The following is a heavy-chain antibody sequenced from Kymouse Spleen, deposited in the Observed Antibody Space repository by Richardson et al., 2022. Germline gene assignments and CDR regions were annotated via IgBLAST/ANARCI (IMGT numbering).Heavy chain of an antibody. CDR2: IGTAGDT. CDR3: ARGGWNYGRYYYYYGMDV. J-gene: IGHJ6*02. CDR1: GFTFSSYD. Sequence: EVQLVESGGGLVQPGGSLRLSCAASGFTFSSYDMHWVRQATGKGLEWVSAIGTAGDTYYPGSVKGRFTISRENAKNSLYLQMNSLRAGDTAVYYCARGGWNYGRYYYYYGMDVWGQGTTVTVSS. D-gene: IGHD1-7*01. V-gene: IGHV3-13*01.